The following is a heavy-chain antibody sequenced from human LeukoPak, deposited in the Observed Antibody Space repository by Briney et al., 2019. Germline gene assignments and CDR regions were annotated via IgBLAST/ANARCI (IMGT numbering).Heavy chain of an antibody. CDR1: GFTFSSYS. CDR2: ISSGSRTI. V-gene: IGHV3-48*01. D-gene: IGHD1-26*01. Sequence: GGSLRLSCAASGFTFSSYSMNWVRQAPGKGLEWVSYISSGSRTIYYADSVKGRFTVSRDNAKNSLYLQMNSLRAEDTAVYSCARESISGHRDFDYWGQGALVTVSS. CDR3: ARESISGHRDFDY. J-gene: IGHJ4*02.